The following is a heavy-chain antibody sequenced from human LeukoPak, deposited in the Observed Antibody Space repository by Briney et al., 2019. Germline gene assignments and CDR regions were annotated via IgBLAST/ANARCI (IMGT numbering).Heavy chain of an antibody. V-gene: IGHV1-69*04. Sequence: GASVKVSCKASGGTFSSYAISWVRQAPGQGLEWMGRIIPILGIANYAQKFQVRVTITADKSTSTAYMELSSLRSEDTAVYYCARDCGYSYGTWGYYYYYYGMDVWGQGTTVTVSS. J-gene: IGHJ6*02. CDR1: GGTFSSYA. D-gene: IGHD5-18*01. CDR3: ARDCGYSYGTWGYYYYYYGMDV. CDR2: IIPILGIA.